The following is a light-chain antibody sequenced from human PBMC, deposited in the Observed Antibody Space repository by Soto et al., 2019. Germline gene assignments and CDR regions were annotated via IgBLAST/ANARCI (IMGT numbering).Light chain of an antibody. V-gene: IGLV1-40*01. Sequence: QSVLTQPPSVSGAPGQRVTISCTGSSSNIGAGYDVHWYQQLPGTAPKLLIYGNSNRPSGVPDRFSGSKSGTSASLAITGLRAGDEADYYYQSYDSSLSGHVVFGGGTKLTVL. CDR1: SSNIGAGYD. CDR2: GNS. J-gene: IGLJ2*01. CDR3: QSYDSSLSGHVV.